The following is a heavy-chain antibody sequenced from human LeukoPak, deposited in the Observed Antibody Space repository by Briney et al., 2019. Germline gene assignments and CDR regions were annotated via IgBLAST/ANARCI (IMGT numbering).Heavy chain of an antibody. J-gene: IGHJ5*02. CDR2: ISAYNGIT. Sequence: ASVKVSCKASGYTFTSYGISWVRQAPGQGLEWMGWISAYNGITNYAQKLQGRVTMTTDTSTSTAYMELRSLRSDDTAVYYCARVPGDYPLNWFDAWGQGTLVTVSS. D-gene: IGHD7-27*01. CDR3: ARVPGDYPLNWFDA. CDR1: GYTFTSYG. V-gene: IGHV1-18*01.